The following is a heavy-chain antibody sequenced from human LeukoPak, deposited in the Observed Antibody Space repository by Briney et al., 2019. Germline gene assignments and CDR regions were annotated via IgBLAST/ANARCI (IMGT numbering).Heavy chain of an antibody. V-gene: IGHV3-48*03. D-gene: IGHD3-10*01. CDR2: ISSSGRPI. CDR1: GFTFSSYE. CDR3: ASGLWFGDNWFDP. Sequence: GGSLRLSCAVSGFTFSSYEMNWVRQAPGEGMEWVSYISSSGRPIYHADSVKGRFTISRDNANNSLYLQMNSLRAEDTAVYYCASGLWFGDNWFDPWGQGTLVTVSS. J-gene: IGHJ5*02.